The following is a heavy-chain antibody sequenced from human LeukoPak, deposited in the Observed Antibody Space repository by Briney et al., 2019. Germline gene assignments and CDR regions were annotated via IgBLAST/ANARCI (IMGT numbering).Heavy chain of an antibody. J-gene: IGHJ4*02. CDR2: IYYGGST. Sequence: SQTLSLTCTVSGGSISSGDYYWSWIRQPPGKGLEWIGYIYYGGSTYYNPSLKSRVTISVDTSKNQFSLKLSSVTAADTAVYYCARAMVYYYYFDYWGQGTLVTVSS. CDR1: GGSISSGDYY. D-gene: IGHD3-10*01. CDR3: ARAMVYYYYFDY. V-gene: IGHV4-30-4*01.